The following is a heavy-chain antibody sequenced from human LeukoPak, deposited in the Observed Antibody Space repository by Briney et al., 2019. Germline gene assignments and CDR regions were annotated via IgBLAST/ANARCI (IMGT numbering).Heavy chain of an antibody. CDR2: VIPMFDTS. CDR1: GGTFNSYA. V-gene: IGHV1-69*05. D-gene: IGHD3-9*01. Sequence: SVKVSCKASGGTFNSYAFIWVRQAAGQGLERMGRVIPMFDTSNYAHKFQGRVTITTNESTSTAYMELSSLRSEDTAVYYCARGRYDIVTGYYTGFDYWGQGTLVTVSS. CDR3: ARGRYDIVTGYYTGFDY. J-gene: IGHJ4*02.